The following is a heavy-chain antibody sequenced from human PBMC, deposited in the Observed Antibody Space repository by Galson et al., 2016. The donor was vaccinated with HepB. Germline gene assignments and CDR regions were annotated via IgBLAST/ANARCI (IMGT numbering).Heavy chain of an antibody. CDR3: ARSAFHGDYEGDAFDI. J-gene: IGHJ3*02. CDR2: ISSSGTYI. Sequence: SLRLSCAASGFTSSDYSINWVRQAPGKGLEWVSSISSSGTYIYYADSLKGRFTISRDSAQNSVYLQMNSLRAEDTALYFCARSAFHGDYEGDAFDIWGRGKLLTVSS. D-gene: IGHD4-17*01. CDR1: GFTSSDYS. V-gene: IGHV3-21*01.